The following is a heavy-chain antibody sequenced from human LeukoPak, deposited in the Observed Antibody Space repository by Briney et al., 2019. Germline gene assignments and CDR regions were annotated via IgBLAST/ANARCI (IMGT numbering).Heavy chain of an antibody. CDR2: ISSSGSTR. D-gene: IGHD2-8*01. CDR3: ARDLGGGFVHGMDV. J-gene: IGHJ6*02. CDR1: GFSFSSYE. Sequence: PGGSLRLSCAASGFSFSSYEFNWVRQAPGKGLEWISYISSSGSTRYYADSVKGRFTTSRDNAKNSLNLQMNSLRAEDTAVYYCARDLGGGFVHGMDVWGQGTTVTVSS. V-gene: IGHV3-48*03.